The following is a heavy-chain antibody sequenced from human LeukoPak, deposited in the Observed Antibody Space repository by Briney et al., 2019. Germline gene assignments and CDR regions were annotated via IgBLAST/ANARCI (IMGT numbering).Heavy chain of an antibody. V-gene: IGHV3-23*01. D-gene: IGHD3-10*01. Sequence: GGSLRLSCAASEFTFSTYAMSWVRQAPGKGQEWVSSISGSGGSAYYADSVKGRFTISRDNSKNTLYLQMNSLRSEGTAVYYCAKKYGTGSYYFDYWGQGTLVTVSS. CDR1: EFTFSTYA. J-gene: IGHJ4*02. CDR3: AKKYGTGSYYFDY. CDR2: ISGSGGSA.